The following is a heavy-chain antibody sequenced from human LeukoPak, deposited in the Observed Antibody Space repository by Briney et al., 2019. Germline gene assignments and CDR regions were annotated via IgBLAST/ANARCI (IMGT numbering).Heavy chain of an antibody. D-gene: IGHD1-26*01. V-gene: IGHV4-30-4*08. CDR3: ARGGSDYRLGVSDDYYYYMDV. Sequence: PSETLSLTCTVSGGSISSGDYYWSWIRQPPGKGLEWIGYIYYSGSTYYNPSLKSRVTISVDTSKNQFSLKLSSVTAADTAVYYCARGGSDYRLGVSDDYYYYMDVWGKGTTVTVSS. CDR2: IYYSGST. J-gene: IGHJ6*03. CDR1: GGSISSGDYY.